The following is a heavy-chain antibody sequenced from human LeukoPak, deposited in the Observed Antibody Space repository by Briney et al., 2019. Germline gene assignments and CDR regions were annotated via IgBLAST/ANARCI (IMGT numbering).Heavy chain of an antibody. D-gene: IGHD3-10*01. Sequence: SETLSLTCAVYGGSFSDYYWSWIRQPPGKGLEWIGEINPSGTTNYNPSLKSRLTMSVDPSKNQFSLKLTSATAADTAVYYCAREGSYSGSGSPPLDYWGQGTLVTVSS. CDR2: INPSGTT. V-gene: IGHV4-34*01. J-gene: IGHJ4*02. CDR3: AREGSYSGSGSPPLDY. CDR1: GGSFSDYY.